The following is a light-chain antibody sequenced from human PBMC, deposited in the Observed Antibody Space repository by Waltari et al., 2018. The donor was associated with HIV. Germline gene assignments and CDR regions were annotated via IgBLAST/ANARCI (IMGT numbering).Light chain of an antibody. CDR1: SSNLGNKA. V-gene: IGLV1-36*01. CDR2: SND. CDR3: AAWDDSLHGVV. J-gene: IGLJ3*02. Sequence: QSVLTQPPSVSEAPRQRVPIPCSGSSSNLGNKAVNWYQQLPGKAPKLLIYSNDLLSSGVSDRFSGSKSGTSASLAISGLQSEDEADYYCAAWDDSLHGVVFGGGTKLTVL.